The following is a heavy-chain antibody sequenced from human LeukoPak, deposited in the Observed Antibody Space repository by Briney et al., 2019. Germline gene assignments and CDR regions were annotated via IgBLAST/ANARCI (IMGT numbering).Heavy chain of an antibody. CDR1: GFTFSSYE. CDR3: ARVNRVTAIQELDY. D-gene: IGHD2-21*02. J-gene: IGHJ4*02. Sequence: GGSLRLSCAASGFTFSSYEMNWVRQAPGKGLEWVSYISTGGSTIYYADSVKGRFTISRDNAKSSLFLQMNSLRAEDTAVYYCARVNRVTAIQELDYWGQGTLVTVSS. CDR2: ISTGGSTI. V-gene: IGHV3-48*03.